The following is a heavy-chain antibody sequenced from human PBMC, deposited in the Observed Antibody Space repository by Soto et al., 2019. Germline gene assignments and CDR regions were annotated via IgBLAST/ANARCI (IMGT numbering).Heavy chain of an antibody. V-gene: IGHV1-18*01. Sequence: ASVKVSCKTSGYTFNTYGINWVRQAPGQGLELMGWISAYDGKTTYAEKFQGRVTLTTDTSTSTAYMGLRSLRADDTAIYYCERDTHEFWTSYWFDPWGQGTPVTVSS. CDR1: GYTFNTYG. J-gene: IGHJ5*02. CDR3: ERDTHEFWTSYWFDP. CDR2: ISAYDGKT. D-gene: IGHD3-3*01.